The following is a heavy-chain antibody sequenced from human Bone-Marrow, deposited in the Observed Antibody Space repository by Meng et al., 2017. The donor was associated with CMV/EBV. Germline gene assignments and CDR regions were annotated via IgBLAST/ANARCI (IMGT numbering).Heavy chain of an antibody. Sequence: ASVKVSCKASGYTFTRYYMHWVRQAPGQGLEWMGSINPSGGSTRYAQKFQGRVTITTDESTSTAYMELSSLRSEDTAVYYCARDRTGDCSSTSCYNYYYYYGMDVWGQGTTVTVSS. CDR3: ARDRTGDCSSTSCYNYYYYYGMDV. D-gene: IGHD2-2*02. CDR1: GYTFTRYY. CDR2: INPSGGST. J-gene: IGHJ6*02. V-gene: IGHV1-46*01.